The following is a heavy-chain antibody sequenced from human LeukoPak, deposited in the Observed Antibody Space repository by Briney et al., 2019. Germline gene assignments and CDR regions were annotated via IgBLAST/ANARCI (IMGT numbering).Heavy chain of an antibody. CDR3: ASFPIAVAGTLFDY. V-gene: IGHV3-30*03. CDR2: ISYDGSNK. CDR1: GLTFSSYG. J-gene: IGHJ4*02. Sequence: PGRSLRLSCAASGLTFSSYGMHWVRQAPGKGLEWVAVISYDGSNKYYADSVKGRFTISRDNSKDTLYLQMNSLRAEDTAVYYCASFPIAVAGTLFDYWGQGTLVTVSS. D-gene: IGHD6-19*01.